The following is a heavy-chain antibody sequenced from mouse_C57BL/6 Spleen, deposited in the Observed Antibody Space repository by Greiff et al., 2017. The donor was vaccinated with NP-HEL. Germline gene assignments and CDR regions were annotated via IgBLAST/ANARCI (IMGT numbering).Heavy chain of an antibody. J-gene: IGHJ2*01. Sequence: EVQLVESGGGLVKPGGSLKLSCAASGFTFSSYAMSWVRQTPEKRLEWVATISDGGSYTYYPDNVKGRFTISRDNAKNNLYLQMSHLKSEDTAMYYCARAYGNYFDYRGQGTTRTVSS. D-gene: IGHD2-1*01. CDR1: GFTFSSYA. V-gene: IGHV5-4*01. CDR2: ISDGGSYT. CDR3: ARAYGNYFDY.